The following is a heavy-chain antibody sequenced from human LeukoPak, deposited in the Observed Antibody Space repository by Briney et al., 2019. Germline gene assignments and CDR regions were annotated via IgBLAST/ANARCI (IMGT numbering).Heavy chain of an antibody. V-gene: IGHV3-53*01. D-gene: IGHD6-13*01. Sequence: PGGSLRLSCAASGFSFSNYAMSWVRQAPGKGLEWVSVLYSGGTTYYADSVKGRFTISRDNSKNTLYLQMNSLRAEDTAVYYCASDIEAGGYFDHWGQGALVTVSS. CDR2: LYSGGTT. J-gene: IGHJ4*02. CDR3: ASDIEAGGYFDH. CDR1: GFSFSNYA.